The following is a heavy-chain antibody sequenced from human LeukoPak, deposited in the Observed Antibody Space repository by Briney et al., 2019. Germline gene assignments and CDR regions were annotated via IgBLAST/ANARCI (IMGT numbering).Heavy chain of an antibody. J-gene: IGHJ3*02. D-gene: IGHD3-10*01. CDR2: ISSNGGST. Sequence: PGGSLRLSCSASGFTFSIYAMHWVRQAPGKGLEYVSAISSNGGSTYYADCVKGRFTISRDNSKNTMYLQMSSLRAEDTAVYYCVKGLYGSGQPPYRFHDAFDIWGQGKMVTVSS. CDR3: VKGLYGSGQPPYRFHDAFDI. CDR1: GFTFSIYA. V-gene: IGHV3-64D*06.